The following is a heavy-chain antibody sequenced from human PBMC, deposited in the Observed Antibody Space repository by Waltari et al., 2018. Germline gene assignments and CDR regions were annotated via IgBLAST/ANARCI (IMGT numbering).Heavy chain of an antibody. D-gene: IGHD4-4*01. J-gene: IGHJ4*02. CDR1: GFTFGSYD. V-gene: IGHV3-23*01. CDR3: AKGAVTTGFNH. Sequence: DVQLLESGGGFVQPGGSLRLSCAASGFTFGSYDMNWVRQPPGNGLQWVATITTSGVTTYYRDSVKGRFSISRDNSKSTLHLQMNSLRAEDTAVYYCAKGAVTTGFNHWGQGTLVTVSS. CDR2: ITTSGVTT.